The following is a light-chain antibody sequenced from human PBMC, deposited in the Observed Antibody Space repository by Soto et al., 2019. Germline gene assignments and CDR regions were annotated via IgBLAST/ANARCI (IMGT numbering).Light chain of an antibody. Sequence: PGERVTLSCRASQSVTSTYLTCYQQKPGQAPRLLIYGASTRATSIPARFSGSGSGIDFTLTISSLQPEDFAVYYCQQHADWPLTFGGGTKVEIK. J-gene: IGKJ4*01. CDR3: QQHADWPLT. CDR2: GAS. CDR1: QSVTSTY. V-gene: IGKV3D-7*01.